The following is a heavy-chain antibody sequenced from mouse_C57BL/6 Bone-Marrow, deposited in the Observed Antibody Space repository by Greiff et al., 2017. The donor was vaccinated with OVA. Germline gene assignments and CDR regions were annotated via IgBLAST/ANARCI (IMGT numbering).Heavy chain of an antibody. CDR3: ARRRGYYGKRTGYFDV. CDR1: GYTFTDYN. CDR2: INPNNGGT. D-gene: IGHD2-1*01. Sequence: VQLQQSGPELVKPGASVKIPCKASGYTFTDYNMDWVKQSHGKSLEWIGDINPNNGGTIYNQKFKGKATLTVDKSSSTAYMELRSLTSEDTAVYYGARRRGYYGKRTGYFDVWGTGTTVTVSS. V-gene: IGHV1-18*01. J-gene: IGHJ1*03.